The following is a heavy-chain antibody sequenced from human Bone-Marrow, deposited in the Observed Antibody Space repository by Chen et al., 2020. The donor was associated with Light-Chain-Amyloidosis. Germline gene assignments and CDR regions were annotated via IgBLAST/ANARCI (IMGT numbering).Heavy chain of an antibody. D-gene: IGHD3-16*02. V-gene: IGHV4-34*01. CDR3: ARLGYLPHNPMDV. CDR1: GGSVSHYF. Sequence: QVLLQQWGAGRLRPSETLSLTCAVYGGSVSHYFWTWIRQPPGKGLEWFGGINHSGNPNYNPSPSPGSRVTMSIDTSQTHFPLDLRSVTSADTAVYYCARLGYLPHNPMDVWGPGTTVTVSS. J-gene: IGHJ6*02. CDR2: INHSGNP.